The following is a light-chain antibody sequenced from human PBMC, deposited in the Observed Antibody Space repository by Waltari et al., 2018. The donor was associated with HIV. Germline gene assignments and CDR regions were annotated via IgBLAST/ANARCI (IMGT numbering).Light chain of an antibody. V-gene: IGKV3-15*01. J-gene: IGKJ2*01. CDR2: GAS. Sequence: EMVMTQSPGTLSVSPGERATLSCRASQSVSSTLAWYQQKPGQAPRLLIYGASTRATGIPARFSGSGSGTEFTLTISSLQSEDFAVYYCQQYNNWLYTFGQGTKLEIK. CDR1: QSVSST. CDR3: QQYNNWLYT.